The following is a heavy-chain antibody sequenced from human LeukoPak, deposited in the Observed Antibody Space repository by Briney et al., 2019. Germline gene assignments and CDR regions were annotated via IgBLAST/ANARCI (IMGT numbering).Heavy chain of an antibody. Sequence: GGSLRLSCAASGFTFSSYAMHWVRQAPGKGLEYVSAISSNGGSTYYANSVKGRFTISRDNSKNTLYLQMGSLRAEDMAVYYCARLDKAFDIWGQGTMVTVSS. J-gene: IGHJ3*02. V-gene: IGHV3-64*01. CDR2: ISSNGGST. D-gene: IGHD3-3*01. CDR3: ARLDKAFDI. CDR1: GFTFSSYA.